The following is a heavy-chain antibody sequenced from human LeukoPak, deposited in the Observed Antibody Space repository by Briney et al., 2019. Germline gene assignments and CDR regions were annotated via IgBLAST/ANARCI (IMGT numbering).Heavy chain of an antibody. CDR2: ISSSGGNT. Sequence: GGSLRLSCAASGFTFSSYAMSWVRQAPGKGLEWISTISSSGGNTYYTNSVKDRFTISRDNSKNTLYLQMNSLKAEDTAVYSCARDPNYGSTWYVNWFDPWGQGTLVTVSS. CDR3: ARDPNYGSTWYVNWFDP. J-gene: IGHJ5*02. CDR1: GFTFSSYA. V-gene: IGHV3-23*01. D-gene: IGHD6-13*01.